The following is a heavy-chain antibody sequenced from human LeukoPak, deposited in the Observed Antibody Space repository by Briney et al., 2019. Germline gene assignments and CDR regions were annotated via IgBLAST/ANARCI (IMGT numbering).Heavy chain of an antibody. V-gene: IGHV1-18*01. CDR3: ARDRVNWNYVSYYYFYMDV. D-gene: IGHD1-7*01. Sequence: ASVKVSCKASGYTFTSYGISWVRQAPGQGLEWMGWISAYNGNTNYAQKLQGRVTMTTDTSTSTAYMELRSLRSDDTAVYYCARDRVNWNYVSYYYFYMDVWGKGTTVTVSS. CDR2: ISAYNGNT. CDR1: GYTFTSYG. J-gene: IGHJ6*03.